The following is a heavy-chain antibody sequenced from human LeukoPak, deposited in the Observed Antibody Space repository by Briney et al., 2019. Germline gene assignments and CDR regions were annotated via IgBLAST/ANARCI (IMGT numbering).Heavy chain of an antibody. V-gene: IGHV3-74*01. CDR2: INNDGSAT. CDR1: GFTLSSYW. J-gene: IGHJ6*03. Sequence: GGSLRLSCAASGFTLSSYWMLWVRQVPGKGLVWVSRINNDGSATSYADSVMGRFTISRDNAKNTLYLQMNSLRAEDTAVYYCASHAPGYCSSTSCYSYYYMDVWGKGTTVTISS. CDR3: ASHAPGYCSSTSCYSYYYMDV. D-gene: IGHD2-2*03.